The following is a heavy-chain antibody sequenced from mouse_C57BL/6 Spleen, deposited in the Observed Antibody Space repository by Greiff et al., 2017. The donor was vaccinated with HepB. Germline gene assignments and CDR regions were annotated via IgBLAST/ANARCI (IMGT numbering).Heavy chain of an antibody. J-gene: IGHJ4*01. V-gene: IGHV5-9-1*02. D-gene: IGHD1-1*01. CDR3: TRDGTTVVRAMYY. CDR1: GFTFSSYA. CDR2: ISSGGDYI. Sequence: EVKLVESGEGLVKPGGSLKLSCAASGFTFSSYAMSWVRQTPEKRLEWVAYISSGGDYIYYADTVKGRFTISRDNARNTLYLQMSSLKSEDTAMYYGTRDGTTVVRAMYYWGQRTSVTVAS.